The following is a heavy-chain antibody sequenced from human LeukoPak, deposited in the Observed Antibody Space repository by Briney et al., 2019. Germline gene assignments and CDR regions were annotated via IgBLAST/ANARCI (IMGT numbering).Heavy chain of an antibody. V-gene: IGHV3-23*01. CDR3: ARGADGVSSNSRGWFDP. CDR1: GFTFSSYA. D-gene: IGHD2-15*01. Sequence: GGSLRLSCAASGFTFSSYAMSWVRQAPGKGLEWVSVISTSGGSTYYADSVKGRFTISRDNAKNSLYLQMNSLRAEDTAVYSCARGADGVSSNSRGWFDPWGQGTLVTVSS. CDR2: ISTSGGST. J-gene: IGHJ5*02.